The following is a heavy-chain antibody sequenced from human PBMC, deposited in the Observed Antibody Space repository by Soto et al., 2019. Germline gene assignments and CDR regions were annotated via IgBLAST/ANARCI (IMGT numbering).Heavy chain of an antibody. J-gene: IGHJ4*02. D-gene: IGHD3-9*01. CDR2: IYYSGST. CDR3: ARYVLRYFDWLPPFDY. CDR1: GGSISSSSYY. Sequence: PSETRCLTCTVSGGSISSSSYYWGWIRQPPGKGLEWIGSIYYSGSTYYNPSLKSRVTISVDTSKNQFSLKLSSVTAADTAVYYCARYVLRYFDWLPPFDYWGQGTLVTVSS. V-gene: IGHV4-39*01.